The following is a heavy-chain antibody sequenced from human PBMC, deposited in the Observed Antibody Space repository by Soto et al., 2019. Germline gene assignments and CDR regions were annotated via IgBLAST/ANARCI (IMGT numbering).Heavy chain of an antibody. V-gene: IGHV3-11*01. CDR3: ATFRSVWKDYYYYYMDV. J-gene: IGHJ6*03. D-gene: IGHD1-1*01. CDR2: MSESGSII. Sequence: QVQLVESGGGLVKPGGSLRLSCVASGFTFSDYSMTWIRQAPGKGLEWISYMSESGSIIYYADSLKGRFTISRDNAKSSLYLQVNSLGAEDPAVYYCATFRSVWKDYYYYYMDVWGKGTTVTVSS. CDR1: GFTFSDYS.